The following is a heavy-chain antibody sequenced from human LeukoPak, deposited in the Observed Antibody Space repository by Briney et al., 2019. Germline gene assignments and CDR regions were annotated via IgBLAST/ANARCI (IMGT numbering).Heavy chain of an antibody. Sequence: GGSLRLSCAASGFTFSNYWMSWVRQAPGKGLEWVANIKQDGGEKLYVDSVKGRFTISRDNAKNSLYLQMNSLRAEDTAVYYCAREVVAADYGGQNDYWGQGTLVTVSS. CDR1: GFTFSNYW. J-gene: IGHJ4*02. V-gene: IGHV3-7*01. CDR3: AREVVAADYGGQNDY. D-gene: IGHD2-15*01. CDR2: IKQDGGEK.